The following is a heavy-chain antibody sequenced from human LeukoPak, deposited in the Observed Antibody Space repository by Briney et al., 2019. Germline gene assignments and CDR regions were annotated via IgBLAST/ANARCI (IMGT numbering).Heavy chain of an antibody. D-gene: IGHD3-10*01. Sequence: GGSLRLSCAASGFTFSSYAMSWVRQAPGKGLEWVSAISGSGGSTYYADSVKGRFTISRDNAKNSLYLQMNSLRAEDTAVYYCARVIYGSGSYYRSYWGQGTLVTVSS. CDR2: ISGSGGST. CDR3: ARVIYGSGSYYRSY. CDR1: GFTFSSYA. V-gene: IGHV3-23*01. J-gene: IGHJ4*02.